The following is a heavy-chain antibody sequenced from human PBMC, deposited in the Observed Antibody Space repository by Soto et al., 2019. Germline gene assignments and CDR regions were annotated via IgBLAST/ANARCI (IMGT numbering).Heavy chain of an antibody. CDR2: ISYDGGIQ. CDR3: VSDRGYGHASVPYS. CDR1: GFTFTSYG. D-gene: IGHD5-18*01. J-gene: IGHJ4*02. Sequence: QAHLVESGGGVVQPGRSLRLSCAASGFTFTSYGMHWVRQAPGTRLEWVAVISYDGGIQHYADSVKGRFTISRDNSKNTVLLQMNSLRAEDTAVYYCVSDRGYGHASVPYSWGQGTLVSVSS. V-gene: IGHV3-30*03.